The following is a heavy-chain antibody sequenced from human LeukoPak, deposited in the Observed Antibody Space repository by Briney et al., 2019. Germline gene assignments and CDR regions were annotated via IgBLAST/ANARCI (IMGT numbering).Heavy chain of an antibody. Sequence: GGSLRLSCGASGFAFGSYVMNWVRQAPGKGLEWVSSISGNGDTTYYADSVRGRFTISRDNAKNSLYLQMNSLRAEDTAVYYCARSGELSGYDFYYWGQGTLVTVSS. CDR1: GFAFGSYV. D-gene: IGHD5-12*01. V-gene: IGHV3-23*01. CDR3: ARSGELSGYDFYY. J-gene: IGHJ4*02. CDR2: ISGNGDTT.